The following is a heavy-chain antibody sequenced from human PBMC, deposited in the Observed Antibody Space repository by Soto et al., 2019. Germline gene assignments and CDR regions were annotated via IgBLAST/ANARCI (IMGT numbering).Heavy chain of an antibody. CDR1: GFTFSTYS. D-gene: IGHD6-19*01. J-gene: IGHJ6*02. Sequence: VQLVESGGGLVQPGGSLRLSCAASGFTFSTYSMNWVRQAPGKGLEWVSSISSSSSYIYYADSVKGRFTISRDNAKNSLYLQMNSLRVEDTAVYYCARDLGAEQWVVSHYGMDVWGQGTTVTVSS. CDR2: ISSSSSYI. V-gene: IGHV3-21*01. CDR3: ARDLGAEQWVVSHYGMDV.